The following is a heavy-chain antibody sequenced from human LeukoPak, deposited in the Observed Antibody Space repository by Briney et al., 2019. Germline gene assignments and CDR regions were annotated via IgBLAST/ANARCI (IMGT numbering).Heavy chain of an antibody. CDR1: GYTFSGYY. Sequence: ASVKVSCKASGYTFSGYYMHWVRQVPGQGLEWMGWINPNSGDANYAQKFQGRVTMTRDTSIRTAYMELSRLRSDDTAVYYCARDSGLGYSGYDLAWWGQGTLVTVSS. J-gene: IGHJ4*02. V-gene: IGHV1-2*02. CDR3: ARDSGLGYSGYDLAW. D-gene: IGHD5-12*01. CDR2: INPNSGDA.